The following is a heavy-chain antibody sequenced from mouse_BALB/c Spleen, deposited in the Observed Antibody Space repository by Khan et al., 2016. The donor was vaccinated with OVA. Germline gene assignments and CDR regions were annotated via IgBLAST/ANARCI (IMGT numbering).Heavy chain of an antibody. V-gene: IGHV9-3-1*01. CDR2: INTYTGEP. Sequence: QIQLVQSGPDLKKPGETVKISCKASGYTFTDYVMNWVKQAPGKGLKWMGWINTYTGEPTYADDFKGRFAFSLETSASTAYLQINRLKNEDTATYFCARFHGGYWGKGNTLTVSS. J-gene: IGHJ2*01. CDR3: ARFHGGY. CDR1: GYTFTDYV.